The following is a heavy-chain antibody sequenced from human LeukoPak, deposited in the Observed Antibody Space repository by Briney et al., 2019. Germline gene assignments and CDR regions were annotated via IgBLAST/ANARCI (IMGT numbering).Heavy chain of an antibody. Sequence: GGSLRLSCAASGFTFSSYGMHWVRQAPGKGLEWVAVISYDGSNKYYADSVKGRFTISRDNSKNTLYLQMNSLRAEDTAVYYCAKGFIPRYSSGCPGDYWGQGTLVTVSS. D-gene: IGHD6-19*01. CDR1: GFTFSSYG. J-gene: IGHJ4*02. CDR3: AKGFIPRYSSGCPGDY. V-gene: IGHV3-30*18. CDR2: ISYDGSNK.